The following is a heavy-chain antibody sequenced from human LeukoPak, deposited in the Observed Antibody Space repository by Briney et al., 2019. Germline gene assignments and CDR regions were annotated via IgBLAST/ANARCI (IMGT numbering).Heavy chain of an antibody. D-gene: IGHD2/OR15-2a*01. CDR3: STDLLRLGAFYI. V-gene: IGHV4-59*01. CDR1: GGSISSYF. Sequence: SETLSLTCSVSGGSISSYFWNWIRQPPGKGLEWIGCIYYSGSTNYYPSLKSRVSISVDTSKNQSSLNLRSVTAAAKDVYYCSTDLLRLGAFYIWGQGTMVTVSS. J-gene: IGHJ3*02. CDR2: IYYSGST.